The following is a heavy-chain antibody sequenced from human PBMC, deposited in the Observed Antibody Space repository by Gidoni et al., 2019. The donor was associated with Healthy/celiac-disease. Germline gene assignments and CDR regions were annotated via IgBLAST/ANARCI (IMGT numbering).Heavy chain of an antibody. D-gene: IGHD4-17*01. V-gene: IGHV4-59*01. CDR1: GGSISSYY. CDR3: ARGQYGAFDY. CDR2: IYYSGST. J-gene: IGHJ4*02. Sequence: VPLQASCPGLVKPSVPLSLTCTVSGGSISSYYCSWTRQPPGKGLEWIGYIYYSGSTNYNPSLKSRVTISVDTSKNQFSLKLSSVTAADTAVYYCARGQYGAFDYWGQGTLVTVSS.